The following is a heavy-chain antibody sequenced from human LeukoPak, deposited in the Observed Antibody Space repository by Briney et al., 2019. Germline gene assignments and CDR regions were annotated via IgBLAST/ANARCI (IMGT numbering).Heavy chain of an antibody. CDR3: ARHPVLRYLGT. CDR2: IYYSGST. J-gene: IGHJ4*02. D-gene: IGHD3-9*01. V-gene: IGHV4-39*01. Sequence: SETLSLTCTVSGGSISSSNYYWGWIRQLPGKGLEWIGSIYYSGSTYYNPSLKSRVTISVDTSKNQFSLKLSSVSAADTAVYYCARHPVLRYLGTWGQGTLVTVSS. CDR1: GGSISSSNYY.